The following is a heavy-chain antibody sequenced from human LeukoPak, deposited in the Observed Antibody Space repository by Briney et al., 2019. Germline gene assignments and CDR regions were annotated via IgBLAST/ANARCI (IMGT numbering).Heavy chain of an antibody. Sequence: GGSLRFSCAASGFTFSSYSMNWVRQAPGKGLEWVSSISSSSSYIYYADSVKGRFTISRDNAKNSLYLQMNSLRAEDTAVYYCARDQSRYCSSTSCPEVYWGQGTLVTVSS. CDR3: ARDQSRYCSSTSCPEVY. J-gene: IGHJ4*02. V-gene: IGHV3-21*01. CDR2: ISSSSSYI. CDR1: GFTFSSYS. D-gene: IGHD2-2*01.